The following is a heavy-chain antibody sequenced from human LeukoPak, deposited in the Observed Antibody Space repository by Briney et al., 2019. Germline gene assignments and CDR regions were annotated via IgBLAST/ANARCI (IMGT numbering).Heavy chain of an antibody. J-gene: IGHJ6*02. D-gene: IGHD1-7*01. CDR2: IRSDGTT. Sequence: SETLSLTCAVSGGSVSSGSYLWDWVRQPPGKGLEWIGSIRSDGTTYFNRALKSRLSITSDTSKNQFSLKLSSVTAADTAVYYCARITGTLCYYYYGMDVWGQGTTVTVSS. CDR3: ARITGTLCYYYYGMDV. V-gene: IGHV4-39*01. CDR1: GGSVSSGSYL.